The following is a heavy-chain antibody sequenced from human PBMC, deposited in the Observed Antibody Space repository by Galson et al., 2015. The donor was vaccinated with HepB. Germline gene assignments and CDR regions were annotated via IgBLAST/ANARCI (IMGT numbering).Heavy chain of an antibody. J-gene: IGHJ3*02. D-gene: IGHD3-16*01. CDR3: AASDLVWGGDAFDI. Sequence: SLRLSCAASGFTFSSYEMNWVRQAPGKGLEWVSYISSSGSTIYYADSVKGRFTISRDNAKNSLYLQMNSLRAEDTAVYYCAASDLVWGGDAFDIWGQGTMVTVSS. CDR2: ISSSGSTI. V-gene: IGHV3-48*03. CDR1: GFTFSSYE.